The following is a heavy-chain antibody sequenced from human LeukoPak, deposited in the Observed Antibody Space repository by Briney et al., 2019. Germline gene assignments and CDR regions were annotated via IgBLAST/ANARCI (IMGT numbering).Heavy chain of an antibody. Sequence: PSQTLSLTCTVSGGSISSGGYYWSWIRQHPGRGLEWNGYIYYSGSTYYNPSLKSRVTISVDTSKNQFSLKLSSVTAADTAVYYCARVRGGLRGVRLLYYFDYWGQGTLVTVSS. V-gene: IGHV4-31*03. J-gene: IGHJ4*02. D-gene: IGHD3-10*01. CDR3: ARVRGGLRGVRLLYYFDY. CDR2: IYYSGST. CDR1: GGSISSGGYY.